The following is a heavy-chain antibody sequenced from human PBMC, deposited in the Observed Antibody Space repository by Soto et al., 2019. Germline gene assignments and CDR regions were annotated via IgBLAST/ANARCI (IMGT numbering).Heavy chain of an antibody. V-gene: IGHV1-24*01. J-gene: IGHJ4*02. CDR2: FDPEDGET. CDR1: GYTLTELS. CDR3: ATRFPGIAVAGTLDY. Sequence: ASVNVSCKFSGYTLTELSIHWVRQAPGKGLEWMGGFDPEDGETIYAQKFQGRVTMTEDTSTDTAYMELSSLRSEDTAVYYCATRFPGIAVAGTLDYWGQGTLVTVSS. D-gene: IGHD6-19*01.